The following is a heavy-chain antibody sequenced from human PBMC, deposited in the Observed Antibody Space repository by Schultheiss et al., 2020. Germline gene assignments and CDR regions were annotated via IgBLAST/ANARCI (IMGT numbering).Heavy chain of an antibody. Sequence: SETLSLTCAVSGYSISSGYYWGWIRLPPGKGLEWIGSIYHSGSTYYNPSLKSRVTISVDRSKNQFSLKLSSVTAADTAVYYCARVGGDYGGNQEEYYFDYWGQGTLVTGSS. V-gene: IGHV4-38-2*01. J-gene: IGHJ4*02. CDR3: ARVGGDYGGNQEEYYFDY. CDR1: GYSISSGYY. CDR2: IYHSGST. D-gene: IGHD4-23*01.